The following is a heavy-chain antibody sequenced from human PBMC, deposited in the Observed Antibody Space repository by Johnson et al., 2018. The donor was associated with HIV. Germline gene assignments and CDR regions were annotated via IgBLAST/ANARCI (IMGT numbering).Heavy chain of an antibody. Sequence: VQLVESGGGLIQPGGSLGLSCAASEFTVSSNYMSWVRQAPGKGLEWVSALSGSGGSTYYADSVKGRFTISRDNSKNTLYLQMNSLRAEDTAVYYCARRFGAAFDIWDQGTMVTVSS. CDR2: SGSGGST. V-gene: IGHV3-53*01. CDR3: ARRFGAAFDI. J-gene: IGHJ3*02. CDR1: EFTVSSNY. D-gene: IGHD3-16*01.